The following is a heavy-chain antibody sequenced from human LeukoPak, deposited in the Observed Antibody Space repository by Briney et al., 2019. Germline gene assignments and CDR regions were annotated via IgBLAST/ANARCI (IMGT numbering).Heavy chain of an antibody. CDR2: IYYSEST. CDR1: GGSIRSSSYY. J-gene: IGHJ4*02. CDR3: ARRGLDTWIQLWPTFFDY. V-gene: IGHV4-39*01. D-gene: IGHD5-18*01. Sequence: PSETLSLTCTVSGGSIRSSSYYWGWIRQPPGKGLEWIGNIYYSESTYYNPSLKSRVTISVDTSKNQFSLKLSSVTAADTAVYYCARRGLDTWIQLWPTFFDYWGQGTLVTVSS.